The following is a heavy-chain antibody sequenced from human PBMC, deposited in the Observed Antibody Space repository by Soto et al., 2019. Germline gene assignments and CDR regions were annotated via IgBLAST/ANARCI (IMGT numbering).Heavy chain of an antibody. J-gene: IGHJ3*02. D-gene: IGHD4-17*01. V-gene: IGHV4-34*01. CDR1: TGSFSGYY. Sequence: QVQLQQWGAGLLKPSETLSLTCAVYTGSFSGYYWNWIRQPPGKGLEWIGTINHRGSTNYNPSLKRRVTISVDTSKNQFSLRVSSVTAADTDVYYCARKGVTTEWSAFDIWGQGTMVTVSS. CDR3: ARKGVTTEWSAFDI. CDR2: INHRGST.